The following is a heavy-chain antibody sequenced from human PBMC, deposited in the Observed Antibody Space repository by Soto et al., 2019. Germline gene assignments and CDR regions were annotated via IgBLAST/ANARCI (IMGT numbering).Heavy chain of an antibody. Sequence: QVQLVQSGAEVKKPGSSVKVSCKASGGTFSSYAISWVRQAPGQGLEWMGGIIPIFGTANYAQKFQGRVTXXAXEXTSPADMELSSLRSEDTAVYYCAREVAALNGDYFDYWGQGTLVTVSS. CDR3: AREVAALNGDYFDY. J-gene: IGHJ4*02. D-gene: IGHD6-13*01. CDR1: GGTFSSYA. CDR2: IIPIFGTA. V-gene: IGHV1-69*12.